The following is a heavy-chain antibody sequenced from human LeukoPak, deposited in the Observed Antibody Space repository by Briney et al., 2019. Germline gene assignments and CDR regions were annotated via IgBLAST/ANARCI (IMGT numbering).Heavy chain of an antibody. CDR1: GFTFNSYN. CDR2: ISSSSSTI. D-gene: IGHD6-6*01. CDR3: ARAYSSSSGRDAFDS. V-gene: IGHV3-48*02. Sequence: PGGSLRLSCAASGFTFNSYNMNWVRQAPGKGLEWVSYISSSSSTIYYADSVKGRFTISRDSAKTSRFLQMNSLRDEDTAVYYCARAYSSSSGRDAFDSWGLGTLVTVSS. J-gene: IGHJ3*02.